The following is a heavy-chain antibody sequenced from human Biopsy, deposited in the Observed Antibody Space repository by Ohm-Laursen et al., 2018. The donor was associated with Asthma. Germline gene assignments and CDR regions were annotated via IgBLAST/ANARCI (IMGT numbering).Heavy chain of an antibody. CDR2: IYSGGGT. V-gene: IGHV3-53*01. Sequence: SLRLSCAASGFAVSRDYMFWVRQAPGKGLEWASVIYSGGGTYYADSVQGRVTISRDNSKNTLSLQMNSLRAEDTAVYYCARAYGGSFFSGSFDIWGQGTMVTVSS. D-gene: IGHD4-23*01. CDR1: GFAVSRDY. J-gene: IGHJ3*02. CDR3: ARAYGGSFFSGSFDI.